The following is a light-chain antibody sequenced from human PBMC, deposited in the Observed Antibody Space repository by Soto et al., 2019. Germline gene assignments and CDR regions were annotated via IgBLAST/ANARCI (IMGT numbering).Light chain of an antibody. V-gene: IGLV2-8*01. CDR2: DVN. CDR3: SSYAPSDVV. CDR1: PSDVGGSNS. Sequence: QSALTQPPSASGSPGQSVTISCTGTPSDVGGSNSVSWYQQHPGKAPNLMIYDVNKRPSGVPDRFPGSKSGNTASLTVSGLLAADEAYYFCSSYAPSDVVFGGGTKLTVL. J-gene: IGLJ2*01.